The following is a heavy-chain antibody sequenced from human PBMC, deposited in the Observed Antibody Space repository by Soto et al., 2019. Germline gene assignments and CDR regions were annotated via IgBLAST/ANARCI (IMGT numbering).Heavy chain of an antibody. CDR1: GFAVSSNF. J-gene: IGHJ5*02. CDR3: SRATMKGLPSS. CDR2: IYSGGST. D-gene: IGHD3-22*01. Sequence: EVQLVESGGGLVQPGGSLRLSCAASGFAVSSNFMSWVRQAPGKGLEWVSVIYSGGSTYYADSVKGRFTISRDNSENTLDLQKDNLRAEEPGIYYWSRATMKGLPSSWGQGTLVTVSS. V-gene: IGHV3-66*01.